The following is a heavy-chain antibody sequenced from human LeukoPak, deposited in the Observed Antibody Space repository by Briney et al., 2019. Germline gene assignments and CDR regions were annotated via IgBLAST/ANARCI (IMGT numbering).Heavy chain of an antibody. CDR1: GYTFTSYG. J-gene: IGHJ6*02. Sequence: ASVKVSCKASGYTFTSYGISWVRQAPGQGLEWMGWISAYNGNTNYAQKLQGRVTITTDTSTSTAYMELRSLRSDDTAVYYCARSGHYSSSSLPPSVYYYGMDVWGQGTTVTVSS. CDR3: ARSGHYSSSSLPPSVYYYGMDV. V-gene: IGHV1-18*01. CDR2: ISAYNGNT. D-gene: IGHD6-6*01.